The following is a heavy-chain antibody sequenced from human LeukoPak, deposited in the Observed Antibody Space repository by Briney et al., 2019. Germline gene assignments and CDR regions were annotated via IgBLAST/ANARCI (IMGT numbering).Heavy chain of an antibody. CDR1: GYTFTSYG. CDR2: ISTYNGNT. CDR3: ARDPHGFSSGWSHFNY. D-gene: IGHD6-19*01. Sequence: ASVKVSFKAAGYTFTSYGISWVRQAPGQGLEWMGWISTYNGNTNYAQKLQGRVTMNTHTSTSTAYLELRSLKSDDTAFYYCARDPHGFSSGWSHFNYWGQGTLVTVSS. V-gene: IGHV1-18*01. J-gene: IGHJ4*02.